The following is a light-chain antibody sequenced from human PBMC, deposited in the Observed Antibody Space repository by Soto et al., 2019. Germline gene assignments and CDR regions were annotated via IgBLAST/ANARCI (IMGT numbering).Light chain of an antibody. J-gene: IGLJ1*01. V-gene: IGLV1-44*01. CDR3: AAWDDSPNGYV. CDR1: SSNIGSNA. CDR2: SNN. Sequence: QSVLTQPPSASGPPGQRVTISCSGSSSNIGSNAVNWYQQLPGTAPKLLIHSNNQRPSGVPDRFSGSKSGTSASLAISGLQSDDEADYYCAAWDDSPNGYVCRTGTKV.